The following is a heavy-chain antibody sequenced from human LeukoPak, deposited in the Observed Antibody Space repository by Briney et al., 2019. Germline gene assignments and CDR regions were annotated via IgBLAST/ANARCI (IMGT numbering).Heavy chain of an antibody. D-gene: IGHD6-13*01. V-gene: IGHV1-18*01. CDR2: ISAYNGNT. CDR1: GYTFTSYG. Sequence: GASVEVSCKASGYTFTSYGISWVRQAPGQGLEWMGWISAYNGNTNYAQKLQGRVTMTTDTSTSTAYMELRSLRSDDTAVYYCARVVSSSWYYYYYYYMDVWGKGTTVTISS. J-gene: IGHJ6*03. CDR3: ARVVSSSWYYYYYYYMDV.